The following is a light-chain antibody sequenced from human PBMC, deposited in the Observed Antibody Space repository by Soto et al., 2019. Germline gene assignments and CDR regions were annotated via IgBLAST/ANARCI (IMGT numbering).Light chain of an antibody. J-gene: IGLJ1*01. CDR1: SSDVGGYNY. V-gene: IGLV2-14*01. CDR2: EVS. Sequence: QSVLTQPASVCGSPGQSITISCTGTSSDVGGYNYVSWYQQHPGKAPKLMIYEVSNRPSGVSNRFSGSKSGNTASLTISGLQAEDEADYYCSSYTSSSTQVFGTGTQLTVL. CDR3: SSYTSSSTQV.